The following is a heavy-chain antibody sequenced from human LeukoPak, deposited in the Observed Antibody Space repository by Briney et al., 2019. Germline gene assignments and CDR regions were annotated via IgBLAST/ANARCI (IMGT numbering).Heavy chain of an antibody. CDR1: GFPFSSYA. CDR3: ARRYCSSTSCYGPEVWVFDY. D-gene: IGHD2-2*01. J-gene: IGHJ4*02. Sequence: GGSLRLSCSASGFPFSSYAMHWVRQAPGKGLEYVSAISDSGGSTYYADSVKGRFTISRDNSKNTLYLQMSSLRAEDTAVYFCARRYCSSTSCYGPEVWVFDYWGQGTLVTVSS. V-gene: IGHV3-64D*09. CDR2: ISDSGGST.